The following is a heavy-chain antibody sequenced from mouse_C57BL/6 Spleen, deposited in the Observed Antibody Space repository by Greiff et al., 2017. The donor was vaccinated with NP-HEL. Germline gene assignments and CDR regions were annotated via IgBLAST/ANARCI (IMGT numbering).Heavy chain of an antibody. V-gene: IGHV1-81*01. Sequence: QVQLKQSGAELARPGASVKLSCKASGYTFTSYGISWVKQRTGQGLEWIGEIYPRSGNTYYNEKFKGKATLTADKSSSTAYMELRSLTSEDSAVYFCARYYPLYYFDYWGQGTTLTVSS. J-gene: IGHJ2*01. CDR3: ARYYPLYYFDY. CDR2: IYPRSGNT. D-gene: IGHD1-1*02. CDR1: GYTFTSYG.